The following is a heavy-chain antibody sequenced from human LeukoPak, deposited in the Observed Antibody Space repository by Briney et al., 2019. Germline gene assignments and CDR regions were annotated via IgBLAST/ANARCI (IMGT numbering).Heavy chain of an antibody. D-gene: IGHD6-6*01. V-gene: IGHV3-7*01. CDR3: AREVYSSSSDAFDI. Sequence: GGSXXXXCXXXXXXXXXYXXXXXRQAPGKXVEWVANIKQDGSEKYYVDSVKGRFTISRDNAKNSLYLQMNSLRAEDTAVYYCAREVYSSSSDAFDIWGQGTMVTVSS. J-gene: IGHJ3*02. CDR1: XXXXXXYX. CDR2: IKQDGSEK.